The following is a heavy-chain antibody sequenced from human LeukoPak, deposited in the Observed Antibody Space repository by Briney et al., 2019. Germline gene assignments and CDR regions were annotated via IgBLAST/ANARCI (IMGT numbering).Heavy chain of an antibody. V-gene: IGHV3-7*01. Sequence: GGSLRLSCAASGFTFTRHWRSWVRQPPGKGLEWVANVKQDGSEKNNVDSVKGRFTISRETGKNSLLMQMNGLRAEDTAVYYFVIGGCYSTSCSTLGGFNSWAQGTRVTVSS. J-gene: IGHJ4*02. CDR2: VKQDGSEK. CDR1: GFTFTRHW. D-gene: IGHD2-2*01. CDR3: VIGGCYSTSCSTLGGFNS.